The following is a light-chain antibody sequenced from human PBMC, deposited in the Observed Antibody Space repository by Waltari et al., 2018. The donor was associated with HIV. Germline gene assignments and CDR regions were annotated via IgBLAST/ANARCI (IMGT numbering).Light chain of an antibody. CDR1: SSAVGGSNY. J-gene: IGLJ2*01. Sequence: QSALTQPASVSGSPGQSITISCTGTSSAVGGSNYVSWYQQHPGKAPKLMIYDVSNRPSGVSNRFSGSKSGNTASLTISGLQAEDEADYYCSSYTSSFNVVFGGGTKLTVL. CDR3: SSYTSSFNVV. CDR2: DVS. V-gene: IGLV2-14*01.